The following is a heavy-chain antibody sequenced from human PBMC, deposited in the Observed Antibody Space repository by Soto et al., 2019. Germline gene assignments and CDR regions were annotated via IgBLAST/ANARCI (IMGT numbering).Heavy chain of an antibody. Sequence: SETLSLTCSVSGGSISGSYWSWIRQSPGKGLEWLGYAYYTGSTNYSPSLRSRVSISVDTSKNEFSLRLSSVTAADTAVYFCARSVAVPGAHIDYWGQGTQVTVSS. D-gene: IGHD6-19*01. CDR1: GGSISGSY. J-gene: IGHJ4*02. CDR2: AYYTGST. CDR3: ARSVAVPGAHIDY. V-gene: IGHV4-59*01.